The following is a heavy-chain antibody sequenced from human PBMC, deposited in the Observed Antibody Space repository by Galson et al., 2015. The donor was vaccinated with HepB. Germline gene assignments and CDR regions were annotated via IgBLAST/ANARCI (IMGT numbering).Heavy chain of an antibody. CDR2: MNPNSGNT. Sequence: SVKVSCKASGYTFTSYDINWVRQATGQGLEWMGWMNPNSGNTGYAQKFQGRVTMTRNTSISTAYMELSSLRSEDTAVYYCARERSMIVVPPRTYYGMDVWGQGTTVTVSS. CDR1: GYTFTSYD. CDR3: ARERSMIVVPPRTYYGMDV. D-gene: IGHD2-2*01. J-gene: IGHJ6*02. V-gene: IGHV1-8*01.